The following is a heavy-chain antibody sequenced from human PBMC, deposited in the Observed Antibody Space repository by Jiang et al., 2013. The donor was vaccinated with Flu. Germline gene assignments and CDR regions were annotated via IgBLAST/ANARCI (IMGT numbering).Heavy chain of an antibody. Sequence: YYRSKWYNDYAVSVKSRITINPDTSKNQFSLQLNSVTPEDTAVYYCARGPKEYSSSSFAAAGPPGWFDPWGQGTLVTVSS. D-gene: IGHD6-6*01. CDR3: ARGPKEYSSSSFAAAGPPGWFDP. J-gene: IGHJ5*02. CDR2: YYRSKWYN. V-gene: IGHV6-1*01.